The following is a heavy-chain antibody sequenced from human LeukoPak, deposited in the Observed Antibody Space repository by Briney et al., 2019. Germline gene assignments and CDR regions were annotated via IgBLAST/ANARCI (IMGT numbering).Heavy chain of an antibody. Sequence: GGSLTLSCAACGFTYSRYSMHWVRQAPGRGLEWVSSISSSSSYIYYADSVKGRFTISRDNAKNSLYLQMNSLRAEDTAVYYCARDYYGDYALDYWGQGTLVTVSS. CDR3: ARDYYGDYALDY. CDR2: ISSSSSYI. CDR1: GFTYSRYS. D-gene: IGHD4-17*01. V-gene: IGHV3-21*01. J-gene: IGHJ4*02.